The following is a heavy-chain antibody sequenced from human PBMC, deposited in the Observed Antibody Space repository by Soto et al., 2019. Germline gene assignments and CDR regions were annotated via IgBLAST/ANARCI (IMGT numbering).Heavy chain of an antibody. CDR1: GFTFTRYS. V-gene: IGHV3-21*06. CDR3: ARESEDLTSNFDY. Sequence: PGGSLRLSCAASGFTFTRYSMNWVRQAPGKGLEWVSSISSTINYIYYGDSMKGRFTISRDNAKNSLYLEMNSLRAEDTAVYYCARESEDLTSNFDYWGQGTLVTVSS. J-gene: IGHJ4*02. CDR2: ISSTINYI.